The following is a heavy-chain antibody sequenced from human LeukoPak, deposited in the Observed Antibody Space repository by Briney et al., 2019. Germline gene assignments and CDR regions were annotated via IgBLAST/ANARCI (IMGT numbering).Heavy chain of an antibody. D-gene: IGHD4-17*01. CDR1: GGSISSSSYY. CDR2: IYYSVST. V-gene: IGHV4-39*01. J-gene: IGHJ4*02. Sequence: PSETLSLTCTVSGGSISSSSYYWGWIRQPPGKGLEWIGSIYYSVSTYYNPSLKSRVTISVDTSKNQFSLKLSSVTAADTAMYYCAKSGDYGLIDYWGQGTRVTVSS. CDR3: AKSGDYGLIDY.